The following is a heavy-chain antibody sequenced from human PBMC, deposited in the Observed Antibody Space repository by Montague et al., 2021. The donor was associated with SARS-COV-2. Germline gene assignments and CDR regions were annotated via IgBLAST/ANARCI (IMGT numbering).Heavy chain of an antibody. CDR1: GGSISSSSYY. CDR2: IYYSGST. CDR3: ARQEADIVGATAFDY. V-gene: IGHV4-39*01. J-gene: IGHJ4*02. Sequence: SETLSLTCTVSGGSISSSSYYWGWIRQPPGKGLEWIGSIYYSGSTYYNPSLKSRVTISVDTSKNQFSLKLGSVTAADTAVYYCARQEADIVGATAFDYWGQGTLVTVSS. D-gene: IGHD1-26*01.